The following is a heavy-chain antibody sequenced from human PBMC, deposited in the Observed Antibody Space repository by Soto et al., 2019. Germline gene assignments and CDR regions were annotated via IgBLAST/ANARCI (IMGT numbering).Heavy chain of an antibody. V-gene: IGHV3-23*01. CDR1: EFAFSTFG. J-gene: IGHJ3*01. Sequence: EVQVLESGGGLVQPGGSLRLSCVFSEFAFSTFGMSWVRQAPGKGLESVSSISAIGDSTYHADSVKGRFSISRDNSRNSLYPQMNNLRAEDTAVYYCATVGPYSPRWDFWRQGTVVSVSS. D-gene: IGHD2-15*01. CDR2: ISAIGDST. CDR3: ATVGPYSPRWDF.